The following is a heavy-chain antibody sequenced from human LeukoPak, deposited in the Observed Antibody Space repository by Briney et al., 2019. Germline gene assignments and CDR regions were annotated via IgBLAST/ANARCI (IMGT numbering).Heavy chain of an antibody. J-gene: IGHJ5*02. D-gene: IGHD3-3*01. V-gene: IGHV1-18*01. Sequence: ASVKVSCKASGYTFTSYGISWVRQAPGQGLEWMGWITTYNRNTNYAQKLQGRVTMTTDTSTSTAYMELRSLRSDDTAVYYCARGHNIGYDFWSGYYTWFDPWGQGTLVTVSS. CDR3: ARGHNIGYDFWSGYYTWFDP. CDR2: ITTYNRNT. CDR1: GYTFTSYG.